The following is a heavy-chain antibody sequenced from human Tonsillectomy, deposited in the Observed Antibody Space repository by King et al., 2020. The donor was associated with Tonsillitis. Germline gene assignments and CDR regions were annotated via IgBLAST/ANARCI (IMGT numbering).Heavy chain of an antibody. Sequence: VQLVESGGGVVQPGRSLRISCAASGFTFSSHGMHWVRQAPGKGLEWVAVISYDGSNEFYVDSVKGRFTISRDNSKNKLSLQMNSLRAEDTAVYYCVKDLGDVAVAGDFDYWGQGALVTVSS. D-gene: IGHD6-19*01. CDR1: GFTFSSHG. CDR3: VKDLGDVAVAGDFDY. V-gene: IGHV3-30*18. CDR2: ISYDGSNE. J-gene: IGHJ4*02.